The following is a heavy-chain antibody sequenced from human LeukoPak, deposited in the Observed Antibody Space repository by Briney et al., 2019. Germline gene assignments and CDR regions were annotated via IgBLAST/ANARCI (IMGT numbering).Heavy chain of an antibody. Sequence: GGSLRLSCAASGFTFSDYYMSWIRQASGKGLEWVSYISSSGSTIYYADSVKGRFTISRDNAKNSLYLQMNSLRAEDTAVYYCARTGTMGAQYYYYYYGMDVWGQGTTVTVSS. CDR3: ARTGTMGAQYYYYYYGMDV. V-gene: IGHV3-11*01. J-gene: IGHJ6*02. CDR2: ISSSGSTI. CDR1: GFTFSDYY. D-gene: IGHD1-26*01.